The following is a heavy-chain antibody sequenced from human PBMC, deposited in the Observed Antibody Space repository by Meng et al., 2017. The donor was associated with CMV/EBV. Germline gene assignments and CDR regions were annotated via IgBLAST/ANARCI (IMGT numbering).Heavy chain of an antibody. CDR1: VGSCSGYY. V-gene: IGHV4-34*01. CDR2: INHSGST. J-gene: IGHJ4*02. Sequence: VHSKTGGSVFFSPPWTLSLTCALIVGSCSGYYWSWIRQPPGKGLECIGEINHSGSTNYNPSLKSRVTISVDTSKNQFSLKLSSVTAADTAVYYCARETRRYSSGWYAPLLDYWGQGTLVTVSS. CDR3: ARETRRYSSGWYAPLLDY. D-gene: IGHD6-19*01.